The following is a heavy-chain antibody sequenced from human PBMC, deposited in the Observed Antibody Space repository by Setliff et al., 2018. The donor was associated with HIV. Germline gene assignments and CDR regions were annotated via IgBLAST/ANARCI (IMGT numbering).Heavy chain of an antibody. Sequence: SETLSLTCTVSGGSISSGGYYWSWIRQHPGKGLEWIGYIYYSGSTYYNPSLKSRVTISVDTSKNQFSLKLSSVTAADTAVYYCARDRHYSGLGSYGPWGPGILVTVSS. J-gene: IGHJ5*02. CDR3: ARDRHYSGLGSYGP. CDR2: IYYSGST. V-gene: IGHV4-31*03. CDR1: GGSISSGGYY. D-gene: IGHD3-10*01.